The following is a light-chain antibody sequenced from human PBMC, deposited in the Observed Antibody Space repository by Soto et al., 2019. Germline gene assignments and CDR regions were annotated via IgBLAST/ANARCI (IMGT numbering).Light chain of an antibody. Sequence: DIHMTQSPSSLSASVGDRVTITCRASQTISSYLNWYQQKPGKAPNLLIYAASTLQSGVPSRFSGGGSGTDFTLTISSLQPEDFATYYCQQVYVYPSTFGGGTKVDIK. V-gene: IGKV1-39*01. J-gene: IGKJ4*01. CDR3: QQVYVYPST. CDR2: AAS. CDR1: QTISSY.